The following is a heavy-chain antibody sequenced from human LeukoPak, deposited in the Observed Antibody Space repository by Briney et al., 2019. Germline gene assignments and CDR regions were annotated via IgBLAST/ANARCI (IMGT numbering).Heavy chain of an antibody. CDR1: GFTFSSYA. D-gene: IGHD6-13*01. J-gene: IGHJ4*02. CDR3: AKGGIAAAGTSFYFDY. Sequence: SGGSLRLSCAASGFTFSSYAMSWVRQAPGKGLEWVSGISGSGSGTYYPDSVKGRFTISRDNSKNTLYMQMNSLRAEDTAVYYCAKGGIAAAGTSFYFDYWGQGTLVTVSS. V-gene: IGHV3-23*01. CDR2: ISGSGSGT.